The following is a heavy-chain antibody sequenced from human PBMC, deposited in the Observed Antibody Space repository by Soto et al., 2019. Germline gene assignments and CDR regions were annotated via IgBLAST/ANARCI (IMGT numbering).Heavy chain of an antibody. Sequence: GGSLRLSCAASGFTFSSYGMHWVRQAPGKGLEWVAVIWYDGSNKYYADSVKGRFTISRDNSKNTLYLQMNSLRAEDTAVYYCARDQRVHDWPGVRHNWFDPWGQGTLVTVSS. J-gene: IGHJ5*02. CDR3: ARDQRVHDWPGVRHNWFDP. CDR2: IWYDGSNK. CDR1: GFTFSSYG. D-gene: IGHD3-9*01. V-gene: IGHV3-33*01.